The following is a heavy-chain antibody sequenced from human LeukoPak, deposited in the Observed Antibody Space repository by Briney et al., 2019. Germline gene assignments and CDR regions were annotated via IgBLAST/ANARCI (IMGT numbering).Heavy chain of an antibody. D-gene: IGHD2-8*01. CDR2: IYYSGST. V-gene: IGHV4-59*12. CDR3: GGLDNGGGGDAFDI. J-gene: IGHJ3*02. Sequence: PSETLSLTCTVSGGSISSYYWSWIRQPPGKGLEWIGYIYYSGSTNYNPSLKSRVTISVDTSKNQFSLKLSSVTAADTAVYYCGGLDNGGGGDAFDIWGQGTMVTVSS. CDR1: GGSISSYY.